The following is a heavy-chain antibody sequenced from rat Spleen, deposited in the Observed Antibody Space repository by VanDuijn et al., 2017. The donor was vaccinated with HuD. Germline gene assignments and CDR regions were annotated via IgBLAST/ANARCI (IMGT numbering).Heavy chain of an antibody. CDR2: ITYDGSIT. J-gene: IGHJ3*01. Sequence: EVQLVESGGGLVQPGRSLKLSCAASGFTFSSYGMAWVRQAPTKGLEWLATITYDGSITYYRDSVKGRFTISRDNARSTLYLQMDSLRSEDTATYYCARLGIASIGNWFGYWGQGTLVTVSS. CDR1: GFTFSSYG. D-gene: IGHD1-2*01. V-gene: IGHV5-29*01. CDR3: ARLGIASIGNWFGY.